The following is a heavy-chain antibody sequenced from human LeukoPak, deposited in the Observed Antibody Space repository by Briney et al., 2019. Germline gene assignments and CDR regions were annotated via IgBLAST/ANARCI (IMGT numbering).Heavy chain of an antibody. D-gene: IGHD4-23*01. V-gene: IGHV1-2*02. CDR1: GGTFSSYA. Sequence: WASVKVSCKASGGTFSSYAISWVRQAPGQGLEWMGWINPNSGGTNYAQKFQGRVTMTRDTSISTAYMELSRLRSDDTAVYYCARDTPDYGGNSVGDYWGQGTLVTVSS. CDR2: INPNSGGT. J-gene: IGHJ4*02. CDR3: ARDTPDYGGNSVGDY.